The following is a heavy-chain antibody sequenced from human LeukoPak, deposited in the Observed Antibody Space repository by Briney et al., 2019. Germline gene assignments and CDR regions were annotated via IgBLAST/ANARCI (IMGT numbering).Heavy chain of an antibody. CDR2: ISSSSSTI. V-gene: IGHV3-48*01. J-gene: IGHJ4*02. D-gene: IGHD3-22*01. Sequence: GGSLRLSCAASGFTFSSYSMNWVRQAPGKGLEWVSYISSSSSTIYYADSVKGRFTTSRDNAKNSLYLQMNSLRAEDTAVYYCARARGWLPNYFDYWGQGTLVTVSS. CDR3: ARARGWLPNYFDY. CDR1: GFTFSSYS.